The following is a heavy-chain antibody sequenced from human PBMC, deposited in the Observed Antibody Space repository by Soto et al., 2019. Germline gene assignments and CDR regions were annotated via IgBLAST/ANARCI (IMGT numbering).Heavy chain of an antibody. J-gene: IGHJ5*02. CDR2: ISSSSSFI. CDR1: GFTFSTYS. V-gene: IGHV3-21*01. D-gene: IGHD6-13*01. Sequence: AGGSLRLSCAASGFTFSTYSMNWVRQAPGRGLEWVSSISSSSSFIYYADSVKGRFTISRDNAKNSLFLLMSSLTAADTAVYYCARVGIAAAGFESNWFDPWGQGTLVTVSS. CDR3: ARVGIAAAGFESNWFDP.